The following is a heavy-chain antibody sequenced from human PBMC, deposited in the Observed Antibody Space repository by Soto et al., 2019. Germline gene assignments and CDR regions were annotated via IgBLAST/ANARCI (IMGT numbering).Heavy chain of an antibody. Sequence: SETLSLTCTVSGGSISSGGYYWSWIRQHPGKGLEWIGYIYYSGSTYYNPSLKSRVTISVDTSKNQFSLKLSSVTAADTAVYYFSRDRSHDFWSGYFYYYGMDVWGQGTTVTVSS. CDR3: SRDRSHDFWSGYFYYYGMDV. V-gene: IGHV4-31*03. CDR1: GGSISSGGYY. D-gene: IGHD3-3*01. J-gene: IGHJ6*02. CDR2: IYYSGST.